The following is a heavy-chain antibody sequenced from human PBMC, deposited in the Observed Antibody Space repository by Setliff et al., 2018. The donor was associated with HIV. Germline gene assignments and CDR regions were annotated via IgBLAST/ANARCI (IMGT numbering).Heavy chain of an antibody. J-gene: IGHJ3*02. Sequence: SETLSLTCTVSGGSISSYYWSWIRQPPGKGLEWIGYIYTSGSTNYNPSLKSRVTISVDTSKNQFSLKLSSVTAADTAVYYCAREKGRYFDWSHTRDAFDIWGQGTVVTVSS. CDR2: IYTSGST. CDR3: AREKGRYFDWSHTRDAFDI. V-gene: IGHV4-4*09. D-gene: IGHD3-9*01. CDR1: GGSISSYY.